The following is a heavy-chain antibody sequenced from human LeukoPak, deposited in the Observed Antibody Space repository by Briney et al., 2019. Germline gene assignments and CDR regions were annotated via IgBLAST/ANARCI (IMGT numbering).Heavy chain of an antibody. CDR1: GFTFSRYW. J-gene: IGHJ4*02. Sequence: GGSLRLSCAASGFTFSRYWMTWVRQAPGKGLEWVANINKDGSDIYYVDSVRGRFTISRDNTKNSLYLQMNSLRAEDTAVYYCGRVASSGFDYWGQGSLVTVSS. CDR2: INKDGSDI. V-gene: IGHV3-7*01. CDR3: GRVASSGFDY. D-gene: IGHD3-16*02.